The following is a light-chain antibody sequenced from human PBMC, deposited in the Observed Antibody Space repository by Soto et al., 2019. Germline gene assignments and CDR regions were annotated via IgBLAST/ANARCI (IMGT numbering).Light chain of an antibody. Sequence: QSALTQPPSASGSPGQSVTISCTGTSSDVGGYNYVSWYQQHPGKAPKLMIYEVSKRPSGVPDRFSGSKSGNTASLTVSGLQAEDEADYYCCLYAGSNNFPYVFGTGTKLTVL. CDR2: EVS. CDR3: CLYAGSNNFPYV. V-gene: IGLV2-8*01. CDR1: SSDVGGYNY. J-gene: IGLJ1*01.